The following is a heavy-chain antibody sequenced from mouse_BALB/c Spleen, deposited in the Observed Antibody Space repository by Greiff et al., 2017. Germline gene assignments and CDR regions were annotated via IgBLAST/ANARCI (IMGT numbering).Heavy chain of an antibody. J-gene: IGHJ4*01. V-gene: IGHV5-17*02. Sequence: DVMLVESGGGLVQPGGSRKLSCAASGFTFSSFGMHWVRQAPEKGLEWVAYISSGSSTIYYADTVKGRFTISRDNPKNTLFLQMTSLRSEDTAMYYCARSGYDGYYNAMDYWGQGTSVTVSS. CDR3: ARSGYDGYYNAMDY. CDR2: ISSGSSTI. CDR1: GFTFSSFG. D-gene: IGHD2-3*01.